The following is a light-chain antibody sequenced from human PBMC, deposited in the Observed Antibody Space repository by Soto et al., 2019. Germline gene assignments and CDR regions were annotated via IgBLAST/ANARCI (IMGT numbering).Light chain of an antibody. V-gene: IGLV2-14*01. J-gene: IGLJ1*01. CDR1: SSDVGGYNY. CDR2: EVS. CDR3: SSYTNRTTLYV. Sequence: QSVLTQPASVSGSPGQSITISCTGTSSDVGGYNYVSWYQQHPGKAPKLMIYEVSNRPSGVSNRSSGSKSGNTASLTISGLQAEDEAHYYCSSYTNRTTLYVFGTGTKVTVL.